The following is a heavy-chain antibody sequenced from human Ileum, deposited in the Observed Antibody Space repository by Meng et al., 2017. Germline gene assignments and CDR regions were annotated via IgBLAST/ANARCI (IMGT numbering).Heavy chain of an antibody. Sequence: QVQLVESGGGVVQPGRSLRLSCAASGFTFSSYVMHWVRQAPGKGLEWVAVISKDGSNKYYADSVKGRFTISRDNSKNTLYLQMNSLRVGDTAVYYCATGDGYKYDYWGQGTLVTVSS. D-gene: IGHD5-24*01. CDR3: ATGDGYKYDY. V-gene: IGHV3-30-3*01. CDR2: ISKDGSNK. CDR1: GFTFSSYV. J-gene: IGHJ4*02.